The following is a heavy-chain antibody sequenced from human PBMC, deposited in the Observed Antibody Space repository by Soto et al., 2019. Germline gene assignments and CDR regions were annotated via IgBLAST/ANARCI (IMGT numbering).Heavy chain of an antibody. D-gene: IGHD2-15*01. CDR1: GFTFSRHG. CDR2: ISSDGTDQ. V-gene: IGHV3-30*03. Sequence: QVQLVESGGGVVQPGGSQRLSCVASGFTFSRHGIHWVRQAPGKGLEWVAVISSDGTDQRYADSVKGRFTISRDNSKNAVYLQMNDLRPGDTSLYFCARDGFCNDRSCYSGLPDYWGQGTLVTVSS. J-gene: IGHJ4*02. CDR3: ARDGFCNDRSCYSGLPDY.